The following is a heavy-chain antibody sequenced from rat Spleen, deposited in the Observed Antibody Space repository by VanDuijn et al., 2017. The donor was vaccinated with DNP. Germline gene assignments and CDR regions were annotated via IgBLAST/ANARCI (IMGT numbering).Heavy chain of an antibody. J-gene: IGHJ2*01. Sequence: EVQLVESGGGLVQPGRSLKLSCVASGFSFSDYYMAWVRQAPTKGLEWVAYISYDGGSTYHGDSVKGRFTISRDNAKSILYLQMDSLRSEDTATYYCASNYPGGGWGQGVTVTVSS. CDR2: ISYDGGST. D-gene: IGHD1-4*01. V-gene: IGHV5-20*01. CDR3: ASNYPGGG. CDR1: GFSFSDYY.